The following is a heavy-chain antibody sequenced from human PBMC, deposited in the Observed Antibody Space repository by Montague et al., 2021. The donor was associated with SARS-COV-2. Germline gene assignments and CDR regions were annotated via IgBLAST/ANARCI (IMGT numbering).Heavy chain of an antibody. D-gene: IGHD3-10*01. J-gene: IGHJ4*02. V-gene: IGHV4-61*02. CDR2: ISTSGST. CDR1: GGSIGTGRYF. CDR3: TSGGSKFGSEFDY. Sequence: TLSLTCTVSGGSIGTGRYFWSWIRQPAGKGLEWIGRISTSGSTHYSPSLKSRVTISVDTSKNQFSLKLDSMTAADTALYYCTSGGSKFGSEFDYWGQGTLVTVSS.